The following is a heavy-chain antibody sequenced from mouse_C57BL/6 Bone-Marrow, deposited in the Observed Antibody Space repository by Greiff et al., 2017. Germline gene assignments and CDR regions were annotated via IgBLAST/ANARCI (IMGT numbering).Heavy chain of an antibody. D-gene: IGHD1-1*01. Sequence: VKLVESGPGLVAPSQSLSITCTVSGFSLTSYAISWVRQPPGKGLEWLGVIWTGGGTNSNSALKSRLSISKDNSKSQVFLKMNSLQTDDTARYYCARNRLLYYYGGYFDYWGQGTTLTVSS. CDR2: IWTGGGT. CDR1: GFSLTSYA. V-gene: IGHV2-9-1*01. J-gene: IGHJ2*01. CDR3: ARNRLLYYYGGYFDY.